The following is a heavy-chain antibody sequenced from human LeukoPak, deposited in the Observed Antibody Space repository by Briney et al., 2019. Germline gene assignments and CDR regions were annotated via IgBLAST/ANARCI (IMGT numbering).Heavy chain of an antibody. J-gene: IGHJ6*02. CDR3: AKELHHYYYGMDV. CDR2: ISSSGSTI. Sequence: PGGSLRLSCAASGFTFSSYEMNWVRQAPGKGLEWVSYISSSGSTIYYADSVKGRFTISRDNAKNSLYLQMNSLRAEDTAVYYCAKELHHYYYGMDVWGQGTTVTVSS. CDR1: GFTFSSYE. D-gene: IGHD2-15*01. V-gene: IGHV3-48*03.